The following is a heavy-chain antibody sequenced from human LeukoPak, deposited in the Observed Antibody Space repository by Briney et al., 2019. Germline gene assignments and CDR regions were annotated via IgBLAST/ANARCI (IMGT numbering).Heavy chain of an antibody. J-gene: IGHJ4*02. CDR2: ISSSSDKI. V-gene: IGHV3-48*01. CDR3: ARDRWGYSYGGD. CDR1: GFTFSTYN. Sequence: GGSLRLSCGGSGFTFSTYNMHWVRQAPGKGLEWVSYISSSSDKIYYADSVKGRFTISRDNAKNSLYLQMNSLRAEDTAVYYCARDRWGYSYGGDWGQGTLVTVSS. D-gene: IGHD5-18*01.